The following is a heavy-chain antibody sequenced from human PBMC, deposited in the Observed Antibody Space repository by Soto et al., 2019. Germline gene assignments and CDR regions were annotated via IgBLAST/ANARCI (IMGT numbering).Heavy chain of an antibody. CDR1: GYTFTNYY. V-gene: IGHV1-46*01. D-gene: IGHD3-10*01. Sequence: QVQLLQSGAEVKKPGASVKVSCKASGYTFTNYYMHWVRQAPGQGLEWMGIIYPSGGSTRNAQKFQCRVTMTRDTSTSTGYMELSSLRSEDTAVYYCARDFSGPMDYWGRGTLVTVSS. CDR2: IYPSGGST. J-gene: IGHJ4*02. CDR3: ARDFSGPMDY.